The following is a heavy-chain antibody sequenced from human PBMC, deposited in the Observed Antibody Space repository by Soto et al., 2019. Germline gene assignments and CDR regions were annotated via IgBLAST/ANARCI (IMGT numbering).Heavy chain of an antibody. CDR2: INPSGGST. CDR3: ARTYCSSTSCPDNDAFDI. D-gene: IGHD2-2*01. CDR1: GYTFTSYY. V-gene: IGHV1-46*01. J-gene: IGHJ3*02. Sequence: VKVSCKASGYTFTSYYMHWVRQATGQGLEWMGIINPSGGSTSYAQKFQGRVTMTRDTSTSTVYMELSSLRSEDTAVYYCARTYCSSTSCPDNDAFDIWGQGTMVTVSS.